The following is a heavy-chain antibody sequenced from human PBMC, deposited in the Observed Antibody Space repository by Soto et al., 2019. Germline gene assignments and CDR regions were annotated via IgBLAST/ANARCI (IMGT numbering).Heavy chain of an antibody. D-gene: IGHD3-3*01. CDR3: ARDLYDFWSGYYKAGGMDV. CDR2: ISSSGSTI. V-gene: IGHV3-48*03. Sequence: GGSLRLSCAASGFTFSSYEMNWVRQAPGKGLEWVSYISSSGSTIYYADSVKGRFTISRDNAKNSLYLQMNSLRAEDTAVYYCARDLYDFWSGYYKAGGMDVWGQGTTVTVSS. CDR1: GFTFSSYE. J-gene: IGHJ6*02.